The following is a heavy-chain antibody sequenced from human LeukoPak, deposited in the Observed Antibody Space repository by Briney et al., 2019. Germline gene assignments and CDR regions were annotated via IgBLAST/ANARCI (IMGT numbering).Heavy chain of an antibody. CDR2: INAGSGNT. D-gene: IGHD3-16*01. J-gene: IGHJ4*02. CDR3: ARAQLGRPRPGDF. V-gene: IGHV1-3*01. Sequence: ASVKVSCKASGYTFTSYAMHWVRQAPGQRLEWMGWINAGSGNTKYSQKFQGRVTITRDTSASTAYMELSSLRSEDTAVYYCARAQLGRPRPGDFRGQGTLVTVSS. CDR1: GYTFTSYA.